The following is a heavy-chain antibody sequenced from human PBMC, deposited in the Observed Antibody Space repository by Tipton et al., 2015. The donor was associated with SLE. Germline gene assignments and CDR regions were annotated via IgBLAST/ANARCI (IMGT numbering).Heavy chain of an antibody. CDR1: GFSFSGFW. CDR3: ATDASGWYESAFDI. D-gene: IGHD6-19*01. V-gene: IGHV3-7*03. CDR2: IKEDGSDK. J-gene: IGHJ3*02. Sequence: GSLRLSCAASGFSFSGFWMSWVRQAPGKGLEWVANIKEDGSDKDYVDSVKGRFTISRDNAKNSLYLQMNSLRAEDTAVYYCATDASGWYESAFDIWGQGTMVTVSS.